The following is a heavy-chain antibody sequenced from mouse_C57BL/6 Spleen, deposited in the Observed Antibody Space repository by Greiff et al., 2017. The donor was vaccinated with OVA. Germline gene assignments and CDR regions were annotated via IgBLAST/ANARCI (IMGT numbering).Heavy chain of an antibody. CDR2: IYPGSGNT. J-gene: IGHJ2*01. V-gene: IGHV1-76*01. D-gene: IGHD2-3*01. Sequence: QVQLQQSGAELVRPGASVKLSCKASGYTFTDYYINWVKQRPGQGLEWIARIYPGSGNTYYNEKFKGQATLTAEKSSSTAYLQLSSLTSEDSAVYFCARFSPDGYYRIEYWGQGTTLTVSS. CDR1: GYTFTDYY. CDR3: ARFSPDGYYRIEY.